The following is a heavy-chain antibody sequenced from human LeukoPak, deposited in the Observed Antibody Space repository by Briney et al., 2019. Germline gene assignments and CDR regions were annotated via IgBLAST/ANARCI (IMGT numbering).Heavy chain of an antibody. J-gene: IGHJ4*02. V-gene: IGHV3-74*01. Sequence: GGSLRLSSAPPRVTLSIYLMHSVRQAPGKGLVWVSRINSDGSSTSYADSVKGRFTISRDNAKNTLYLQMNSLRAEDTAVYYCSPCEELAKAMGYFDYWGQGTLVTVSS. CDR3: SPCEELAKAMGYFDY. CDR2: INSDGSST. CDR1: RVTLSIYL. D-gene: IGHD6-13*01.